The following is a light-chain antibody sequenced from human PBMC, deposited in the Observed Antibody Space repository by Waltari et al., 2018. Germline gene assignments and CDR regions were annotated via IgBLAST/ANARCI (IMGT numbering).Light chain of an antibody. CDR2: DAS. CDR3: QQRSNWPLT. Sequence: IVLTQSPATLSLSPGERATLSCRACQIVRSYLSWYQQKPGPATMLLIYDASNRATGIPARFSGSGSGTDFTLTISSLEPEDFGVYYCQQRSNWPLTFGGGTKVEIK. CDR1: QIVRSY. V-gene: IGKV3-11*01. J-gene: IGKJ4*01.